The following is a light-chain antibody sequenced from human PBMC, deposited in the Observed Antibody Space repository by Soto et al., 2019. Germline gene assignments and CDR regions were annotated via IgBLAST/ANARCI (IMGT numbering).Light chain of an antibody. CDR3: SSYPSSTAYI. CDR2: HVT. CDR1: SSDVGGYSY. J-gene: IGLJ1*01. V-gene: IGLV2-14*03. Sequence: QSALTQPASVSGSPGQSITISCTGTSSDVGGYSYVSWYQQHPGDAPKLMIFHVTNRPSGVSDRFSGSKSGNTASLTISGLQAEDEADYYCSSYPSSTAYIFGTGTKLTVL.